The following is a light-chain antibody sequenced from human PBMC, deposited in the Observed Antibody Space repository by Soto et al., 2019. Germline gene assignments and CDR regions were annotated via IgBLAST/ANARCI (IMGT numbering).Light chain of an antibody. CDR1: SGDIGSYNR. V-gene: IGLV2-23*02. CDR2: EVT. Sequence: QSVLTQPASVSGSPGQSITISCTGTSGDIGSYNRVSWYQQHPGKAPKLIIYEVTDRPSGVSNRFSGSKSGNTASLTISGLQAEDEAEYYCCSYAGPYVLFGGGTKLTVL. CDR3: CSYAGPYVL. J-gene: IGLJ2*01.